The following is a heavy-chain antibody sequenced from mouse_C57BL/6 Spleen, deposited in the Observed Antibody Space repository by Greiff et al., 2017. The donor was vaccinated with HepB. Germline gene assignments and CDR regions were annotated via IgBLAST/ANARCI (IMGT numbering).Heavy chain of an antibody. D-gene: IGHD1-1*01. CDR1: GYSITSGYY. V-gene: IGHV3-6*01. J-gene: IGHJ2*01. CDR3: ASTYYYGSSLFDY. Sequence: VQLKQSGPGLVKPSQSLSLTCSVTGYSITSGYYWNWIRQFPGNKLEWMGYISYDGSNNYNPSLKNRISITRDTSKNQFFLKLNSVTTEDTATYYCASTYYYGSSLFDYWGQGTTLTVSS. CDR2: ISYDGSN.